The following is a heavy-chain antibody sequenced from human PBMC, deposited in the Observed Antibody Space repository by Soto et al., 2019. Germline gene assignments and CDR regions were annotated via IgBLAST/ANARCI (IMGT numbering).Heavy chain of an antibody. CDR3: ARLFCGSYFDY. J-gene: IGHJ4*02. Sequence: QVQLVQSGGEVKKPGASVKVSCKASGYTFSSYGVSWVRQAPGQGLEWMGWISTHNGNTNYAQKLQGRVTMTTDTSTSTAYMEVRGLRYDDTAVYYCARLFCGSYFDYWGQGTLVTVSS. CDR2: ISTHNGNT. V-gene: IGHV1-18*01. CDR1: GYTFSSYG. D-gene: IGHD1-26*01.